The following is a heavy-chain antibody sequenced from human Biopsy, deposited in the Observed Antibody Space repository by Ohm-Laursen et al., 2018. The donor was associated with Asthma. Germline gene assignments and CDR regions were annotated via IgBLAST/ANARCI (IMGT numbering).Heavy chain of an antibody. D-gene: IGHD2-21*01. J-gene: IGHJ1*01. CDR1: GFTFSSYA. Sequence: SLRLSCAASGFTFSSYAMHWVRQAPGKGLEWVAVISYDGSTKYSADSVKGRFIVSRDISKNILSLQMNSLRSEDTAVYYCARGGGAHFQHWGQGTLVTVSS. V-gene: IGHV3-30*04. CDR3: ARGGGAHFQH. CDR2: ISYDGSTK.